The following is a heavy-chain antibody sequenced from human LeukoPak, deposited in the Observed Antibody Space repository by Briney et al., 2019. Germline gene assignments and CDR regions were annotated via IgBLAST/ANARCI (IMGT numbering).Heavy chain of an antibody. CDR3: ARSYYYDSSAYSDY. Sequence: ASVKVSCKASGYTFTSYGINWVRQAPGQGLEWMGWISTYNGDTSYAQRLQGRVTMTTDTSTSTAYMELRSLRSDDTAVYYCARSYYYDSSAYSDYWGRGTLVIVSS. CDR1: GYTFTSYG. J-gene: IGHJ4*02. V-gene: IGHV1-18*01. CDR2: ISTYNGDT. D-gene: IGHD3-22*01.